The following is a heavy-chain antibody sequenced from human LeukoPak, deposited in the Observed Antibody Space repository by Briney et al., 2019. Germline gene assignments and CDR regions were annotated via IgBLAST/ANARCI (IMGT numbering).Heavy chain of an antibody. J-gene: IGHJ3*02. CDR1: GGSIRSSSYY. D-gene: IGHD3-22*01. Sequence: SETLSLTCTVSGGSIRSSSYYWGWIRQPPGKGLEWIGTIYYSGNTYYNPSLKSRLTVSVDTSKNQFSLKLSSVTAADTAVYYCARLSLSYSESSGYYYVGAFDIWGQGTMVTVSS. CDR2: IYYSGNT. V-gene: IGHV4-39*01. CDR3: ARLSLSYSESSGYYYVGAFDI.